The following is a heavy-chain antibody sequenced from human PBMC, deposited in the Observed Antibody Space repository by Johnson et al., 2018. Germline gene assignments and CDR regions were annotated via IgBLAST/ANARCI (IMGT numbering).Heavy chain of an antibody. CDR2: ISCDGRNR. V-gene: IGHV3-30*03. CDR1: GFIFNKYG. J-gene: IGHJ6*03. CDR3: ARVCCGGGLREAMDV. Sequence: QVQLQESGGGVVQTGMSLRLSCAGSGFIFNKYGMHWVRQAPGKGLEWVTGISCDGRNRYYGDAVKGRFTISRDNSKTTLYLQMNSLTADDTAVYSCARVCCGGGLREAMDVWGKGTTVTVSS. D-gene: IGHD3-16*01.